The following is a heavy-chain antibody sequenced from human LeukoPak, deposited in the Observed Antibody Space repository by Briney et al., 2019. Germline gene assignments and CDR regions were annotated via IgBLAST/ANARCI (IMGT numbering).Heavy chain of an antibody. J-gene: IGHJ5*02. CDR3: ARVGTTVTTNWFDP. Sequence: PSETLSLTCTVSGGSLSSYYWSWIRQPPGKGLEWIGYIYYSGSTNYNPSLKSRVTISVDTSKNQFSLKVSSVTAADTAVYYCARVGTTVTTNWFDPWGQGTLVTVSS. D-gene: IGHD4-11*01. CDR1: GGSLSSYY. V-gene: IGHV4-59*01. CDR2: IYYSGST.